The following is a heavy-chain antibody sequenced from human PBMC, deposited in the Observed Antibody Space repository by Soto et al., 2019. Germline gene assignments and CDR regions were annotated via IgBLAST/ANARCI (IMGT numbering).Heavy chain of an antibody. CDR3: ARPYEHF. Sequence: QVQLVQSGAEVKKPGASVKVSCKASGYTFTNYDINWVRQAAGQELEWMGWMNPNTGKTGYPPQFQGRVTMTRDTSISTAYMELSSLRSEDTAVYYCARPYEHFWGQGTPVTVSS. D-gene: IGHD3-16*01. CDR2: MNPNTGKT. V-gene: IGHV1-8*01. CDR1: GYTFTNYD. J-gene: IGHJ4*02.